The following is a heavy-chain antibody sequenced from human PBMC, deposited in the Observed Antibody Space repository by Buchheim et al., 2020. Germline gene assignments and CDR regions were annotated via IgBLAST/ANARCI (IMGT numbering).Heavy chain of an antibody. J-gene: IGHJ6*02. D-gene: IGHD6-19*01. CDR2: IYYSGST. Sequence: QVQLQESGPGLVKPSQTLSLTCTVSGGSISSGGYYWSWIRPHPGKGLEWIGYIYYSGSTYYNPSLKSRVTISVDTSKNKLSLKLSSVTAADTAVYYCARAVAPARDYYYGMDVWGQGTT. CDR3: ARAVAPARDYYYGMDV. V-gene: IGHV4-31*03. CDR1: GGSISSGGYY.